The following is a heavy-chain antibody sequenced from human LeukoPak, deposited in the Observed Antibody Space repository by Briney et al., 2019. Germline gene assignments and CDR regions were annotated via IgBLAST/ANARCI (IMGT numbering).Heavy chain of an antibody. Sequence: PGGSLRLSCAASGFTFSSYEMNWVRQAPGKGLEWVPYISSSGSTIYYADSVKGRFTISRDNAKNSLYLQMNSLRAEDTAVYYCARDDAYSSSWLDYWGQGTLVTVSS. D-gene: IGHD6-13*01. J-gene: IGHJ4*02. V-gene: IGHV3-48*03. CDR1: GFTFSSYE. CDR2: ISSSGSTI. CDR3: ARDDAYSSSWLDY.